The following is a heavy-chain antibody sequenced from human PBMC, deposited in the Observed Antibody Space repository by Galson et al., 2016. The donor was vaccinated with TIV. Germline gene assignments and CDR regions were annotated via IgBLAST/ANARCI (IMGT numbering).Heavy chain of an antibody. V-gene: IGHV2-5*01. CDR2: IYYNNEK. J-gene: IGHJ4*02. CDR1: EFSLSSSGVG. D-gene: IGHD3-10*01. Sequence: PALVKPTQTLTLTCTFSEFSLSSSGVGVGWIRQPPGKALEWLALIYYNNEKSYSPSLNNRLTITRDTSKNQAVLTMTNMGAVDTGTYYCARYFYGSGSSSHFDYWGQGTLVTVSS. CDR3: ARYFYGSGSSSHFDY.